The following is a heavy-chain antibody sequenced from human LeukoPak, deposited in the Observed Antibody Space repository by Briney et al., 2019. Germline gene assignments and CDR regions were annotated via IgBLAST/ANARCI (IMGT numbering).Heavy chain of an antibody. J-gene: IGHJ4*02. V-gene: IGHV1-2*02. D-gene: IGHD3-22*01. CDR2: INPNTGDT. Sequence: ASVKVSCKASGYRFIDYFIHWVRQAPGQGPECMGWINPNTGDTKYVQRFQGRVTMTRDTSSSTAYMELSSLRSEDTAVYYCARLSQTPDYYSNGGYFYLGYWGQGTPVTVSS. CDR1: GYRFIDYF. CDR3: ARLSQTPDYYSNGGYFYLGY.